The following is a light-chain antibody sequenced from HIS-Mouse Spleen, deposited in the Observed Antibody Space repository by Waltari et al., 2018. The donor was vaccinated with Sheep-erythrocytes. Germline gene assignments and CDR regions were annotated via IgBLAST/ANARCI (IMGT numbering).Light chain of an antibody. Sequence: QSALTQPPSASGSPGQSVTISCTGTSSDVAGYNYVSWYQQHPGKAPKLMIYEVSKRPSGVSNRFSGSKSGNTASLTISGLQAEDEADYYCCSYAGSSTPWVFGGGTKLTVL. J-gene: IGLJ3*02. CDR2: EVS. CDR1: SSDVAGYNY. V-gene: IGLV2-23*02. CDR3: CSYAGSSTPWV.